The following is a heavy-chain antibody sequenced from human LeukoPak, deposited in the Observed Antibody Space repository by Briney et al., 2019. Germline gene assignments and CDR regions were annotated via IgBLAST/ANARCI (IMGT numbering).Heavy chain of an antibody. V-gene: IGHV4-59*01. D-gene: IGHD3-22*01. CDR3: ARYSYYESTGYTNDAFDI. Sequence: SETLSLTCTVSGGSISSYYWGWIRQPPGEGLEWIGYIYHSGSTNYNPSLKSRVTISIDTSKNQFSLKLSSVTAADTAVYYCARYSYYESTGYTNDAFDIWGQGAMVTVSS. J-gene: IGHJ3*02. CDR2: IYHSGST. CDR1: GGSISSYY.